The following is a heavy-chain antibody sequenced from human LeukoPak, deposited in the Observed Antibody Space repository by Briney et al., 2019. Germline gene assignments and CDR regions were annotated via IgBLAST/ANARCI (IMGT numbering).Heavy chain of an antibody. CDR2: VNTDGSST. CDR1: GFTFSSYW. J-gene: IGHJ6*02. CDR3: ARGLYHYYYGMDV. Sequence: PGGSLRLSCAASGFTFSSYWMHWVRQAPGKGLVWVSRVNTDGSSTSYADSVKGRFTIPRDNAKNSQHLQMNSLRAEDTAVYYCARGLYHYYYGMDVWGQGTTVTVSS. V-gene: IGHV3-74*01.